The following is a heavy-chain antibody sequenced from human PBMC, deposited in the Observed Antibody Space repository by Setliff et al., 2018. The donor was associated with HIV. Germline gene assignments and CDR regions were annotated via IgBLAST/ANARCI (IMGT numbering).Heavy chain of an antibody. CDR2: IIPLFGTA. V-gene: IGHV1-69*05. J-gene: IGHJ4*02. CDR1: GGTFSNYA. D-gene: IGHD4-17*01. Sequence: SVKVSCKASGGTFSNYAFSWVRQAPGQGLEWMGGIIPLFGTANYAQKFQGRVTITRDASASTAYMELSSLRSEDTAVYYCARSPGDYLFDYWGQGTLVTVSS. CDR3: ARSPGDYLFDY.